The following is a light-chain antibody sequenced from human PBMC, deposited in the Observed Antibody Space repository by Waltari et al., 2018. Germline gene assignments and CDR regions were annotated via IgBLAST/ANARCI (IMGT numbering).Light chain of an antibody. CDR2: EVS. J-gene: IGLJ3*02. CDR1: SSDIGGYNY. Sequence: QSALTQPPSASGSPGQSVTISCTGTSSDIGGYNYVSWYQQHPGKAPKLMIYEVSKRPSGVPDRFSGSKSGNTASLTVSGLRTEDEADYYCSSYAGSNLWVFGGGTKL. V-gene: IGLV2-8*01. CDR3: SSYAGSNLWV.